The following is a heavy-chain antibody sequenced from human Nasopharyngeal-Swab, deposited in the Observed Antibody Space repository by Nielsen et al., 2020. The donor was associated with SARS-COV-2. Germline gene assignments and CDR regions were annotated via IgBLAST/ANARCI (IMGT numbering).Heavy chain of an antibody. D-gene: IGHD1-1*01. V-gene: IGHV3-23*01. J-gene: IGHJ4*02. CDR1: GFTFSSYA. CDR3: AKPDKGTHDY. Sequence: GESLKISFAASGFTFSSYAMSWVRQAPGKGLEWVSAISGSGGSTYYADSVKGRFTISRDNSKNTLYLQMNSLRAEDTAVYYCAKPDKGTHDYWGQGTLVTVSS. CDR2: ISGSGGST.